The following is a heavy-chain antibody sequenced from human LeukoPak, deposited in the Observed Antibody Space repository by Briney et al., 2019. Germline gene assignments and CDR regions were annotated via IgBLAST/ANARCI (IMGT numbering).Heavy chain of an antibody. CDR3: ARGRDY. CDR2: INHSGST. CDR1: GESFSGYY. J-gene: IGHJ4*02. Sequence: SETLSLTCAVYGESFSGYYWSWIRQPPGKGLEWIGEINHSGSTNFNPSLKSRVTISVDTSKNQFSLKLSSVTAADTAVYYCARGRDYWGQGTLVTVSS. V-gene: IGHV4-34*01.